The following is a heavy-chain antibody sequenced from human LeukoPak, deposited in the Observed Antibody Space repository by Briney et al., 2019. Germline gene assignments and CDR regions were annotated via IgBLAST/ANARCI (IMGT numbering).Heavy chain of an antibody. Sequence: SETLSLTCTVSGGSISSYYWSCMRHPPGKGLEWVGYIYYSGRPNYNPSLKSRVTISVDTSKNQFSLKLSSVTAADTAVYYCARDGGLTYYDFWSGYYRDLGMDVWGQGTTVTVSS. V-gene: IGHV4-59*01. D-gene: IGHD3-3*01. J-gene: IGHJ6*02. CDR3: ARDGGLTYYDFWSGYYRDLGMDV. CDR2: IYYSGRP. CDR1: GGSISSYY.